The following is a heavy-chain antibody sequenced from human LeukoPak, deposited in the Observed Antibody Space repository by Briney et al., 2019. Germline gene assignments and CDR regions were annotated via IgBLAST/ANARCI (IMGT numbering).Heavy chain of an antibody. CDR2: INEDGSEK. J-gene: IGHJ4*02. V-gene: IGHV3-7*01. Sequence: GGSLRLSCAASGFTFSGYWMTWVRQVPGKGLEWVANINEDGSEKYSVDSVRGRFAISRDNAKNSLYLQMNSLRAEDTALYYCVGAKLNLDSWGQGTLVTVSS. CDR3: VGAKLNLDS. CDR1: GFTFSGYW.